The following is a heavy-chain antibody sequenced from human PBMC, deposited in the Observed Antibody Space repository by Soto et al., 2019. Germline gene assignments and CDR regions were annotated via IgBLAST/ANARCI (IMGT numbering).Heavy chain of an antibody. CDR3: ARYSSGWGNTYFDY. Sequence: EVQLVESGGGLVQPGGSLRLSCAASGFTVSSNYMSWVRQAPGKGLEWVSVIYSGGSTYYADSVKGRFTISRDNSKNTLYLQMNSLRAEYTAVYYCARYSSGWGNTYFDYWGQGTLVTVSS. CDR2: IYSGGST. D-gene: IGHD6-19*01. CDR1: GFTVSSNY. J-gene: IGHJ4*02. V-gene: IGHV3-66*01.